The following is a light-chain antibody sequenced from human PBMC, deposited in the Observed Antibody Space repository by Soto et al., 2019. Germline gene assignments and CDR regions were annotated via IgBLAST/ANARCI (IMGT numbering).Light chain of an antibody. J-gene: IGLJ1*01. V-gene: IGLV2-14*01. CDR1: SSDVGGSNS. CDR3: SSYATGGSYV. CDR2: DVS. Sequence: QSVLTQPASVSGSPGQSIAISCTGTSSDVGGSNSVSWYQQHPGKAPKLLIYDVSNRPSGVSNRFSGSKSDNTASLTISGLQAVDEADYYCSSYATGGSYVFGTGTKLTVL.